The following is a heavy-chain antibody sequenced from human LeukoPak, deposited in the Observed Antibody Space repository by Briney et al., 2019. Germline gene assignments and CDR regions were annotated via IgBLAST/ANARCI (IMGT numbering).Heavy chain of an antibody. J-gene: IGHJ4*02. CDR1: DGCITGYY. CDR2: IYSAST. D-gene: IGHD6-13*01. V-gene: IGHV4-59*01. CDR3: ARGYSTSWTYYFDY. Sequence: PSVTLSLTCSVSDGCITGYYWVWIRQPPGKGLEWIGHIYSASTNYNPSLKTRVTMSLDTSKNHFSLRLNSVTAADTAVYYCARGYSTSWTYYFDYWGQGALVTVSS.